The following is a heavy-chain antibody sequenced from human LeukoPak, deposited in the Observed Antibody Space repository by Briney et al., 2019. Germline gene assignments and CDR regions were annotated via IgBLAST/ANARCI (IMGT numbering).Heavy chain of an antibody. J-gene: IGHJ5*02. CDR1: GFTFSSYA. Sequence: GGSLRLSCAASGFTFSSYAMPWVRQAPGKGLEWVAVIWYDGSNKYYADSVKGRFTISRDNSKNTLYLQMNSLRAEDTAVYYCARALGIAAAASWWFDPWGQGTLVTVSS. CDR2: IWYDGSNK. CDR3: ARALGIAAAASWWFDP. V-gene: IGHV3-33*08. D-gene: IGHD6-13*01.